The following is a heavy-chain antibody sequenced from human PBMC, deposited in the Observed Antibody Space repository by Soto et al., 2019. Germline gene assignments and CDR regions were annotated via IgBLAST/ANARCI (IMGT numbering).Heavy chain of an antibody. J-gene: IGHJ3*02. Sequence: ASVKVSCKASGYTFSNYDINWVRQATGQGLEWMGWLNPNTDKTGSAQKFQGRVTMTRNTSISTAYLELIGLRSDDTAVYYCARGIKGLPPSAFDIWGRETRGAVSS. CDR3: ARGIKGLPPSAFDI. V-gene: IGHV1-8*01. CDR1: GYTFSNYD. CDR2: LNPNTDKT. D-gene: IGHD5-12*01.